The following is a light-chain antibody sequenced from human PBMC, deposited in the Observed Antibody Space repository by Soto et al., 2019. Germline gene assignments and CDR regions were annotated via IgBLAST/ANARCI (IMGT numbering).Light chain of an antibody. V-gene: IGLV2-11*01. CDR3: CSYAGTYRV. J-gene: IGLJ2*01. CDR2: DVS. CDR1: SSDVRVYNY. Sequence: QSVLTQPHSVSGSPGPSVAISCTGTSSDVRVYNYVSWYQQHPGKAPKLMIYDVSKRVSGVPDRFSGSKSGITASLTITGLQTEDEADYYCCSYAGTYRVFGGGTKLTVL.